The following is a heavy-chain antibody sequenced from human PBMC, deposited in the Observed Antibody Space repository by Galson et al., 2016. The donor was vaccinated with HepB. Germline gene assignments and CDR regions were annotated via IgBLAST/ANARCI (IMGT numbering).Heavy chain of an antibody. CDR2: IIPIFGKA. Sequence: SVKVSCKASGGTFSYYAISWVRQAPGQGLEWMGGIIPIFGKADYAQKFQGRVTITADDSTSTAYMELSSLRSEDTAVYYCASRGARSCSGGSCHEWDYWGQGTLVTVSS. V-gene: IGHV1-69*13. J-gene: IGHJ4*02. CDR1: GGTFSYYA. D-gene: IGHD2-15*01. CDR3: ASRGARSCSGGSCHEWDY.